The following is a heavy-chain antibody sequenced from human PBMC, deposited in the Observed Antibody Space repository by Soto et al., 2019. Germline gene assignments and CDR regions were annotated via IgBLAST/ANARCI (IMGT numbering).Heavy chain of an antibody. J-gene: IGHJ6*02. CDR3: AKTRGAMIYAISVYGMDV. D-gene: IGHD2-8*01. V-gene: IGHV3-48*01. CDR1: GFTFSSYS. Sequence: GGSLRLSCAASGFTFSSYSMNWVRQAPGKGLEWVSYISSSSNTIYYADSVKGRFTISRNNSKSTLYLQINSLRAEDTAVYYCAKTRGAMIYAISVYGMDVWGQGTTVTVSS. CDR2: ISSSSNTI.